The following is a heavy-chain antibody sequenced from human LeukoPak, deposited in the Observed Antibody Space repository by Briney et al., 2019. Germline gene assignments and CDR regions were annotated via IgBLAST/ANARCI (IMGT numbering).Heavy chain of an antibody. CDR1: GYTFTSYA. D-gene: IGHD6-13*01. CDR2: INAGSGNK. J-gene: IGHJ4*02. V-gene: IGHV1-3*01. CDR3: ATIAAAGNFDY. Sequence: ASVKVSCKASGYTFTSYAMHWVRQAPGQRLEWMGWINAGSGNKKYSQKFQGRVTITRDTSASTAYMELSSLRSEDTAVYYCATIAAAGNFDYWGQGTLVTVSS.